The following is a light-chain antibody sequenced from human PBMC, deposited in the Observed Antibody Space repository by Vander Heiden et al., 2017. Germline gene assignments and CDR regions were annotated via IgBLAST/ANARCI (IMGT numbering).Light chain of an antibody. V-gene: IGLV3-21*02. CDR1: TVGSKS. J-gene: IGLJ3*02. CDR2: DDS. CDR3: QVWDRSSDHRV. Sequence: SSVLTQPPSVSVAPGPTARITCGGNTVGSKSVHWYQQKPGQAPVLLVYDDSDRHSGIPERFSGSNSGNTATVTTSRVEAGDEADYYCQVWDRSSDHRVFGGGTKLTVL.